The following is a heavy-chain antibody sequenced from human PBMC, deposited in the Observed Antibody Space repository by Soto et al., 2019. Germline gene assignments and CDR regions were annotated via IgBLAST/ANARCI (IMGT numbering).Heavy chain of an antibody. Sequence: EVQLVESGGGLVQPGGSLRLSCAASGFTFSDYWMSWVRQAPGKGLECVANIKRDGSEKYYVDPVKGRFTISRGNAKNSLYLQMNSLRAEDTAVYYCATSMGRGGNDYWGQGTLVTVSS. CDR3: ATSMGRGGNDY. CDR2: IKRDGSEK. D-gene: IGHD3-10*01. CDR1: GFTFSDYW. V-gene: IGHV3-7*05. J-gene: IGHJ4*02.